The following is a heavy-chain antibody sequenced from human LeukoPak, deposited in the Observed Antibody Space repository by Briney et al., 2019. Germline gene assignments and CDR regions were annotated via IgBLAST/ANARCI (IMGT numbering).Heavy chain of an antibody. CDR2: ISSSGSTI. Sequence: VGSLRLSCAASGFTFSDYYMSWIRQAPGKGLEWVSYISSSGSTIYYADSAKGRFTISRDNAKNSLYLQMNSLRAEDTAVYYCARVWDIVVVPAAIAAAFDIWGQGTMVTVSS. J-gene: IGHJ3*02. V-gene: IGHV3-11*04. D-gene: IGHD2-2*01. CDR1: GFTFSDYY. CDR3: ARVWDIVVVPAAIAAAFDI.